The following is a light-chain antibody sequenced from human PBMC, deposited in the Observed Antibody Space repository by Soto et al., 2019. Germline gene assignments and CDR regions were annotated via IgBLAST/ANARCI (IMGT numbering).Light chain of an antibody. CDR2: SAS. CDR3: QQSYSTPRT. J-gene: IGKJ2*02. Sequence: DIQMTQSPSSLSASVGDRVTITCRASQTISNSLNWYQQKTGKAPKLLIYSASSLQSGVPPRFSGRGSGTHFTLTISSLQPEDFATYYCQQSYSTPRTFGQGTKLEIK. V-gene: IGKV1-39*01. CDR1: QTISNS.